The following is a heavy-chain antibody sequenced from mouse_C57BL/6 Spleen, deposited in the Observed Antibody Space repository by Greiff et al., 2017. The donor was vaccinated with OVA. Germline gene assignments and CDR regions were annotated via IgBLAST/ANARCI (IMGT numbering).Heavy chain of an antibody. Sequence: VQLQQSGPELVKPGASVKMSCKASGYTFTDYNMHWVKQSHGKSLEWIGYINPNNGGTSYNQKFKGKATLTVNKSSSTAYMELRSLTSEDSAVYYCATTVVDPAWFAYWGQGTLVTVSA. J-gene: IGHJ3*01. CDR2: INPNNGGT. CDR3: ATTVVDPAWFAY. V-gene: IGHV1-22*01. D-gene: IGHD1-1*01. CDR1: GYTFTDYN.